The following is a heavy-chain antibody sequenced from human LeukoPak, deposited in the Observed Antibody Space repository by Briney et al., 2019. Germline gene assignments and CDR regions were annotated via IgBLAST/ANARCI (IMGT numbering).Heavy chain of an antibody. J-gene: IGHJ5*02. CDR3: ARTPGIAATGNHWFDP. CDR2: INNSVST. CDR1: GGSISSSSYY. V-gene: IGHV4-39*07. Sequence: SETLSLTCTVSGGSISSSSYYWGWIRQPPGKGLEWIGEINNSVSTNQNPFHKRRVTISVDTSKNQFSLKLSSVTAADTAVYYCARTPGIAATGNHWFDPWGQGTLVTVSS. D-gene: IGHD6-13*01.